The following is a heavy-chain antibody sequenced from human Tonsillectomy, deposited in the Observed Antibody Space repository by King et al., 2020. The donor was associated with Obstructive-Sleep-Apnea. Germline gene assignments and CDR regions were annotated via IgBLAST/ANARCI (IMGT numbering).Heavy chain of an antibody. Sequence: VQLVQSGGGLVQPGGSLRLSCSASGFTFSSYAMHWVRQAPGKGLVYVSAISSNGGSTYYADSVKGRFTISRDNSKNTLYLQMSSLRAEDTAVYYCVKGLSDYYDFWSGYYGYGMDVWGQGTTVTVSS. CDR1: GFTFSSYA. D-gene: IGHD3-3*01. CDR2: ISSNGGST. J-gene: IGHJ6*02. CDR3: VKGLSDYYDFWSGYYGYGMDV. V-gene: IGHV3-64D*09.